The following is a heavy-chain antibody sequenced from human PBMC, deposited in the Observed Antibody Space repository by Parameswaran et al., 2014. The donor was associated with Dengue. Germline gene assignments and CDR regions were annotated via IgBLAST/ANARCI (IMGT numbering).Heavy chain of an antibody. D-gene: IGHD3-10*01. Sequence: RWIRQPPGKGLEWVSAISGSGGSTYYADSVKGRFTISRDNSKNTLYLQMNSLRAEDTAVYYCAKDWFLQGYYGSGTFDYWGQGTLVTVSS. CDR2: ISGSGGST. V-gene: IGHV3-23*01. CDR3: AKDWFLQGYYGSGTFDY. J-gene: IGHJ4*02.